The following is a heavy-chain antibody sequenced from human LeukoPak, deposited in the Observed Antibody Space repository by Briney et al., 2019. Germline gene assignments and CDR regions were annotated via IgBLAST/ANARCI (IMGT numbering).Heavy chain of an antibody. CDR3: AKDIVATIFGVVIN. CDR2: ISYDGSNK. V-gene: IGHV3-30-3*01. J-gene: IGHJ4*02. D-gene: IGHD3-3*01. Sequence: PGRSLRLSCAASGFTFSSYAMHWVRQAPGKGLEWVAVISYDGSNKYYADSVKGRFTISRDNSKNTLYLQMNSLRAEDTAVYYCAKDIVATIFGVVINWGQGTLVTVSS. CDR1: GFTFSSYA.